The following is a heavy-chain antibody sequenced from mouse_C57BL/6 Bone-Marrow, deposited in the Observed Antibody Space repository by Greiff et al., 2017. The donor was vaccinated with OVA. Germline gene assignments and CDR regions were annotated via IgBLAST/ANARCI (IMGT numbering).Heavy chain of an antibody. CDR1: GFTFSDYG. J-gene: IGHJ4*01. CDR2: ISNLAYSI. D-gene: IGHD2-5*01. CDR3: ARQAYYSNYGDYAMDY. V-gene: IGHV5-15*04. Sequence: EVKLVESGGGLVQPGGSLKLSCAASGFTFSDYGMAWVRQAPRKGPEWVAFISNLAYSIYYADTVTGRFTISRENAKNTLYLEMSSLRSEDTAMYYCARQAYYSNYGDYAMDYWGQGTSVTVSS.